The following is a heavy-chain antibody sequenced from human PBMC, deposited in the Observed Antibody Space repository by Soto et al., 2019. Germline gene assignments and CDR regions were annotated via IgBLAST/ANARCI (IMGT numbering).Heavy chain of an antibody. Sequence: GGSLRLSCAASGLTFSSYTMNWVRQAPGKGLEWISSISSGSSYIYYAGSVKGRFTISRDNAKNSLFLQMNSLRADDTAVYYCARDILSGGAYPDSWGQGTKVTVSS. D-gene: IGHD3-10*01. V-gene: IGHV3-21*01. J-gene: IGHJ5*01. CDR2: ISSGSSYI. CDR3: ARDILSGGAYPDS. CDR1: GLTFSSYT.